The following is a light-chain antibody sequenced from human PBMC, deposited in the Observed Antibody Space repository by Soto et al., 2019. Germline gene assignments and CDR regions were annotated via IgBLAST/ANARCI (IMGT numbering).Light chain of an antibody. Sequence: EIQMTQSPSSLSAYVGDRVTITCQASQDIRNYVNWYQQKPGKAPKLLIYDASNLHTGVSSRFSGSGSGTDFTFTISSLQPEDIATYYCQQYENPPPHTFGQGTKVDIK. CDR1: QDIRNY. CDR3: QQYENPPPHT. J-gene: IGKJ2*01. CDR2: DAS. V-gene: IGKV1-33*01.